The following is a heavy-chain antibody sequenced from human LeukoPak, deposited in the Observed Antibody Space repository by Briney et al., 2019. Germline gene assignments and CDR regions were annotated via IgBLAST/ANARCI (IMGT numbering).Heavy chain of an antibody. V-gene: IGHV4-34*01. Sequence: PSETLSLTCTVSGGSISSYYWSWIRQPPGKGLEWIGEINHSGSTNYNPSLKSRVTISVDTSKNQFSLKLSSVTAADTAVYYCARGLRSTHIVVVAGRGAFDIWGQGTMVTVSS. CDR3: ARGLRSTHIVVVAGRGAFDI. D-gene: IGHD2-21*01. J-gene: IGHJ3*02. CDR1: GGSISSYY. CDR2: INHSGST.